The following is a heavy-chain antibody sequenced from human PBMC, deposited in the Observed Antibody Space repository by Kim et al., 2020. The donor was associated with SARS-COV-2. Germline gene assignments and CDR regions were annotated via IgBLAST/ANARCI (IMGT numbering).Heavy chain of an antibody. CDR2: IHYLGST. J-gene: IGHJ4*02. CDR3: ARHTSAYSALDY. V-gene: IGHV4-39*01. CDR1: TGSINSGTYY. D-gene: IGHD2-15*01. Sequence: SETLSLTCSLSTGSINSGTYYWVWIRQPPGNGLEFIGKIHYLGSTDYNPSLKSRVTISIDASKTSFSLQLTSVTAADTAVYFCARHTSAYSALDYWGQGALVNVSS.